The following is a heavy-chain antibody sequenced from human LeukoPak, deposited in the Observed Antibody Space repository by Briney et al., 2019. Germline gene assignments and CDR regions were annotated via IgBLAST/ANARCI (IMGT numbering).Heavy chain of an antibody. Sequence: GALRLSCAASGFTFSDHYMHWVRQAPGKGLDWVAFIRYDGSKKYYADSVKGRFTISRDNSKNTLFLQMNSLRAEDTAVYYCAKGGYKYDSSGHNYFDYWGQGTLVTVSS. CDR1: GFTFSDHY. CDR2: IRYDGSKK. V-gene: IGHV3-30*02. J-gene: IGHJ4*02. CDR3: AKGGYKYDSSGHNYFDY. D-gene: IGHD3-22*01.